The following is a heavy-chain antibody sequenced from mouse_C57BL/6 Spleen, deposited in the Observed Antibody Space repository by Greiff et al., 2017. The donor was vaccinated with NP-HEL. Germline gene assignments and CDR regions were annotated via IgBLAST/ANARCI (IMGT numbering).Heavy chain of an antibody. Sequence: VQLQQSGPVLVKPGASVKMSCKASGYTFTDYYMNWVKQSHGKSLEWIGVINPYNGGTSYNQKFKGKATLTVDKSSSTAYMELNSLTSEDSAVYYCARSGRSFDYWGQGTTLTVSS. V-gene: IGHV1-19*01. CDR2: INPYNGGT. J-gene: IGHJ2*01. D-gene: IGHD3-1*01. CDR3: ARSGRSFDY. CDR1: GYTFTDYY.